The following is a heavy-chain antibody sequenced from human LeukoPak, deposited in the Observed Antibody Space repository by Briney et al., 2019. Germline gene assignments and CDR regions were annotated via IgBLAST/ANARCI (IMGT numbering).Heavy chain of an antibody. V-gene: IGHV3-11*04. D-gene: IGHD3-22*01. Sequence: GGSLRLSCAASGFTFSDYYMSWIRQAPGKGLEWVSYISSSGSTIYYADSVKGRFTISRDNAKNSLYLQMNSLRAEDTAVYYCARDGASVRYYDSSGYFDYWGQATLVTVSS. CDR1: GFTFSDYY. J-gene: IGHJ4*02. CDR2: ISSSGSTI. CDR3: ARDGASVRYYDSSGYFDY.